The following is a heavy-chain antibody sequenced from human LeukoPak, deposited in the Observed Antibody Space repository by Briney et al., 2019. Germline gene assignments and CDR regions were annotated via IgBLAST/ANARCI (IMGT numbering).Heavy chain of an antibody. CDR3: AKDNSKRKWQYFDY. J-gene: IGHJ4*02. V-gene: IGHV3-30*02. Sequence: GGSLRLSCGASGFTFSSYGMHWVRQAPGKGLEWVAFIRYDGSNKYYADSVKGRFTISRDNSKNTLYLQMNSLRAEDTAVYYCAKDNSKRKWQYFDYWGQGTLVTVSS. D-gene: IGHD2/OR15-2a*01. CDR1: GFTFSSYG. CDR2: IRYDGSNK.